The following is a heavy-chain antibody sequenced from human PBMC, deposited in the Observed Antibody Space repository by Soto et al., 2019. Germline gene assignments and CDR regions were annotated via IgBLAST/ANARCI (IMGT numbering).Heavy chain of an antibody. V-gene: IGHV3-7*01. CDR1: GFTFSSYW. J-gene: IGHJ6*02. Sequence: SGGSLRLSCAASGFTFSSYWMSWVRQAPGKGLEWVANIKQDGSEKYYVDSVKGRFTISRDNAKNSLYLQMNSLRAEDTAVYYCARGGAHPSNHVLRFLEWYPYYYYYGMDVWGQGTTVTVSS. CDR3: ARGGAHPSNHVLRFLEWYPYYYYYGMDV. CDR2: IKQDGSEK. D-gene: IGHD3-3*01.